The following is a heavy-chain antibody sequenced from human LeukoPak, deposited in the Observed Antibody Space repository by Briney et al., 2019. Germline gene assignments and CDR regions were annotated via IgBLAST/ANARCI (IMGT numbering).Heavy chain of an antibody. V-gene: IGHV4-59*11. Sequence: SETLSLTCAVSGDSFSSHYWTWIRQPPGKGLEWIGYISYIVSTNYNPSLKSRVTISIDTSKNQFSLKLRSVTAADTAVYYCARDLVTVTKGFDIWGQGTMVSVSS. CDR3: ARDLVTVTKGFDI. CDR2: ISYIVST. J-gene: IGHJ3*02. D-gene: IGHD4-17*01. CDR1: GDSFSSHY.